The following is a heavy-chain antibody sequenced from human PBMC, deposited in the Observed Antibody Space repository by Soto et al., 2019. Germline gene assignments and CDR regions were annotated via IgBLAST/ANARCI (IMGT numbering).Heavy chain of an antibody. D-gene: IGHD3-3*01. J-gene: IGHJ5*02. CDR3: ARVDFWSGYSPIYWFDP. Sequence: SETLSLTCAVYGGSFSGYYWSWIRQPPGKGLEWIGEINHSGSTNYNPSLKSRVTISVDTSKNQFSLKLSSVTAADTAVYYCARVDFWSGYSPIYWFDPWGQGTLVTVSS. CDR1: GGSFSGYY. CDR2: INHSGST. V-gene: IGHV4-34*01.